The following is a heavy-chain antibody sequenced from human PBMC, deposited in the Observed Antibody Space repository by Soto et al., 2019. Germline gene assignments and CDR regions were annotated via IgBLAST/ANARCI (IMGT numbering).Heavy chain of an antibody. D-gene: IGHD5-18*01. J-gene: IGHJ1*01. Sequence: PGESLRHSCSASGFTFSSYAMSWVRQAPGKGLEWVSAISGSGGSTYYADSVKGRFTISRDNSKNTLYLQMNSLRAEDTAVYYCSKSQHGIQLWFNSWGQGSLVTVSA. CDR3: SKSQHGIQLWFNS. CDR1: GFTFSSYA. V-gene: IGHV3-23*01. CDR2: ISGSGGST.